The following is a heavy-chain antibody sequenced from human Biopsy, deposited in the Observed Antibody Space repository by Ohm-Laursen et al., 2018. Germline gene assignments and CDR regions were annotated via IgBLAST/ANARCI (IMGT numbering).Heavy chain of an antibody. CDR3: AKDRYPSSWHYYYGMDV. J-gene: IGHJ6*02. D-gene: IGHD6-13*01. CDR1: GFSFDNQV. V-gene: IGHV3-9*01. CDR2: ISWNSDSI. Sequence: SLRLSCAATGFSFDNQVMHWVRQAPGKGLEWVSGISWNSDSIGYADSVKGRFTISRDNAKNSLYLQMNSLRSEDTALYYCAKDRYPSSWHYYYGMDVWGQGTTVTVSS.